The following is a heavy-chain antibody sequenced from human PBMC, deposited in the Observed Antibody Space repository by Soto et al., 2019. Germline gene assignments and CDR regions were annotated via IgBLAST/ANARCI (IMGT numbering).Heavy chain of an antibody. CDR2: IKQDGSEK. CDR3: ARGSDTYCGGDCYPAFDY. V-gene: IGHV3-7*04. CDR1: GFTFSSYW. D-gene: IGHD2-21*02. Sequence: EVPLVESGGGLVQPGGSLRLSCAASGFTFSSYWMSWVRQAPGKGLEWVANIKQDGSEKYYVDSVKGRFTISRDNAKNSLYLQMNSLRAEDTAVYYCARGSDTYCGGDCYPAFDYWGQGTLVTVSS. J-gene: IGHJ4*02.